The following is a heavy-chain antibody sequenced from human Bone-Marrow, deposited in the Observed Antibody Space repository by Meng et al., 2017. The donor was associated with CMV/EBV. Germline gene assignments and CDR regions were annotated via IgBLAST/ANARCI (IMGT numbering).Heavy chain of an antibody. D-gene: IGHD5-12*01. CDR3: ARDWGGYSGYDRLVFDY. J-gene: IGHJ4*02. V-gene: IGHV4-38-2*02. CDR2: IYHSGST. Sequence: SETLSLTCTVSGDSISSGYYWGWIRQPPGKGLEWIGSIYHSGSTYYNPSLKSRVTISVDTSKNQFSLKLSSVTAADTAVYYCARDWGGYSGYDRLVFDYWGQGTLVTVSS. CDR1: GDSISSGYY.